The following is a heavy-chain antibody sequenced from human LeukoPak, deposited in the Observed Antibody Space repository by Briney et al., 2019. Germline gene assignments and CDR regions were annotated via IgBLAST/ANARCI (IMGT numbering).Heavy chain of an antibody. Sequence: ASVTVSCKASGYTFTSYGISWVRQAPGQGLEWMGWISAYNGNTNYAQKLQGRVTMTTDTSTSTAYMELRSLRSDDTAVYYCARDGDYYDSSGYYHWGQGTLVTVSS. CDR3: ARDGDYYDSSGYYH. D-gene: IGHD3-22*01. J-gene: IGHJ5*02. V-gene: IGHV1-18*01. CDR2: ISAYNGNT. CDR1: GYTFTSYG.